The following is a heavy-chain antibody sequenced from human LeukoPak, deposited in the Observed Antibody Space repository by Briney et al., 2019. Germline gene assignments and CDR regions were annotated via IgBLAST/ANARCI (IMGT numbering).Heavy chain of an antibody. CDR1: GVTFSSYS. V-gene: IGHV3-21*01. D-gene: IGHD6-13*01. CDR2: ISSSSSSI. Sequence: RGCLRLSCAASGVTFSSYSMKWVRQAPGEGLECVSSISSSSSSIYYADSVKGRFTISRDDAKNSLYLQTNSLRAEDTAVYYCARTATDTGEFDYWGQGTLVTVSS. J-gene: IGHJ4*02. CDR3: ARTATDTGEFDY.